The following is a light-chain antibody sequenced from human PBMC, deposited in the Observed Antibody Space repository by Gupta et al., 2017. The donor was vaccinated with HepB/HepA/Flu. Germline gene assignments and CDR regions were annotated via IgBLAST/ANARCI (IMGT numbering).Light chain of an antibody. CDR3: QQDKNYSPVT. J-gene: IGKJ1*01. Sequence: IQMTQSPSTLSASVGDRVTLTCRASQSISTWLAWYQQKSGKAPKLLIYKESNLQRGVPSRFSGSGDEKEVNLTISSRQQDELASYYCQQDKNYSPVTFGQGTKVESK. V-gene: IGKV1-5*03. CDR1: QSISTW. CDR2: KES.